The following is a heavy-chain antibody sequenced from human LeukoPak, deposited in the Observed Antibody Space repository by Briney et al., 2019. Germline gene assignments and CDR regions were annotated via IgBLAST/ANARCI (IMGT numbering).Heavy chain of an antibody. CDR3: VKARGIQLWLPGDY. Sequence: PGGSLRLSCSASGFTFSRYAMHWDRQAPGKGLEYVSAISSNGGSTYYGDSVKGRFTISRDNSKNTLYLQMSSLRAEDTAVYYCVKARGIQLWLPGDYWGQGTLVTVSS. CDR1: GFTFSRYA. D-gene: IGHD5-18*01. J-gene: IGHJ4*02. CDR2: ISSNGGST. V-gene: IGHV3-64D*09.